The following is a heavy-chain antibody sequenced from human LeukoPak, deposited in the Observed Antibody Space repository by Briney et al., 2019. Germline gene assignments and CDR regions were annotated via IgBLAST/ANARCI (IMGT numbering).Heavy chain of an antibody. D-gene: IGHD3-10*01. CDR1: GFTFDDYG. CDR3: ARTNLSSGSSSMTHFDY. J-gene: IGHJ4*02. V-gene: IGHV3-20*04. CDR2: INWNGGST. Sequence: RPGGSLRLSCAASGFTFDDYGMSWVRQAPGKGLEWVSGINWNGGSTGYADSVKGRFTISRDNAKNSLYLQMNSLRAEDTALYYCARTNLSSGSSSMTHFDYWGQGTLVTVSS.